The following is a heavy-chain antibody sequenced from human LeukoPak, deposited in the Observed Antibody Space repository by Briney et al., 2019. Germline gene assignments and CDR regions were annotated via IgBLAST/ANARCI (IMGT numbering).Heavy chain of an antibody. CDR1: GGSFSGYY. V-gene: IGHV4-34*01. CDR3: ATSPTTYYYYYMDV. J-gene: IGHJ6*03. D-gene: IGHD1-1*01. Sequence: PSETLSLTCAVYGGSFSGYYWSWLRQPPGKGLEWIGEINHSGTTNYNPSLRSRVTMSVDTSTNQFSLKLSSVTAADTAVYYFATSPTTYYYYYMDVWGKGTTVTVSS. CDR2: INHSGTT.